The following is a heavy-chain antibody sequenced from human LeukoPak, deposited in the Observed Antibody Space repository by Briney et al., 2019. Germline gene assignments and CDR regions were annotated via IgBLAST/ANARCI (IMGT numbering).Heavy chain of an antibody. D-gene: IGHD3-3*01. V-gene: IGHV7-4-1*02. CDR1: GYTFTSYA. J-gene: IGHJ4*02. CDR3: AREAYYDFWSGTQNDY. CDR2: VNTNTGNP. Sequence: ASVKVSCKASGYTFTSYAMNWVRQAPGQGLEWMGWVNTNTGNPTYAQGFTGRFVFSLDTSVSTAYLQISSLKAEDTAVYYCAREAYYDFWSGTQNDYWGQGTLVTVSS.